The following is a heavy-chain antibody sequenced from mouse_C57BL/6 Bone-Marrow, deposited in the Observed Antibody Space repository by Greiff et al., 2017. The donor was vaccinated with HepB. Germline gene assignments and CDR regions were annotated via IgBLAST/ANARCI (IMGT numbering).Heavy chain of an antibody. J-gene: IGHJ2*01. CDR2: IDPSDSYT. CDR3: ARGCGY. Sequence: QLQESGAELVKPGASVKLSCKASGYTFTSYWMQWVKQRPGQGLEWIGEIDPSDSYTNYNQKFKGKATLTVDTSSSTAYMQLSSLTSEDSAVYYCARGCGYWGQGTTLTVSS. CDR1: GYTFTSYW. V-gene: IGHV1-50*01.